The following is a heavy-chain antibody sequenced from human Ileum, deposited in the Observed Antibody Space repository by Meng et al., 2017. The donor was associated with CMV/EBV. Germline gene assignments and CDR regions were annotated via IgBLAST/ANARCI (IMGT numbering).Heavy chain of an antibody. Sequence: QGHVQASGPGLLKPSETLSLTCGVSGDSISSYHWGWIRQPAGKGLEWIGRIYTSGSSSYNPSLKSRVTMSVDKSKNQVSLKLTSVTAADTAVYYCARDVRLVGHFDYWGQGTLVTVSS. V-gene: IGHV4-4*07. CDR3: ARDVRLVGHFDY. J-gene: IGHJ4*02. CDR1: GDSISSYH. D-gene: IGHD2-15*01. CDR2: IYTSGSS.